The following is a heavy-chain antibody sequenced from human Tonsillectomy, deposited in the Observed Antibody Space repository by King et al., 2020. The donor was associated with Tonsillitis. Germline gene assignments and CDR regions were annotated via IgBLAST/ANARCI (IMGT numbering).Heavy chain of an antibody. CDR2: IYYSGRT. CDR3: ARHAYCGGDCYSGGFDS. D-gene: IGHD2-21*02. J-gene: IGHJ4*02. V-gene: IGHV4-59*08. CDR1: GGAITSHY. Sequence: QLQESGPGLVKPSETLSLTCTVSGGAITSHYWSWIRQPPGKGLEWIGYIYYSGRTNYNPSLKSRVTISVDTSKDQFSLKLSSVTAADTAVYYCARHAYCGGDCYSGGFDSWGQGTLVTVSS.